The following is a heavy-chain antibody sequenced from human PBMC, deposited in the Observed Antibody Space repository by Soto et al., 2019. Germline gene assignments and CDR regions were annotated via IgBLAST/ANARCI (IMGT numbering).Heavy chain of an antibody. Sequence: QVQLVESGGGVVQPGRSLRLSCEASGFTFSSYGMHWARQAPGKGLEWVAVISYDGSNKYYADSVKGRFTISRDNSKNTLYLEMHSLRAEDTAVYYCANSRLRGFSYYAMDVWGQGTTVTVSS. J-gene: IGHJ6*02. CDR3: ANSRLRGFSYYAMDV. CDR1: GFTFSSYG. CDR2: ISYDGSNK. V-gene: IGHV3-30*18. D-gene: IGHD3-10*01.